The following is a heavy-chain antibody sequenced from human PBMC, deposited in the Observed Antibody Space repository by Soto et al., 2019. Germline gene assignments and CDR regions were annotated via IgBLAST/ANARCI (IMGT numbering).Heavy chain of an antibody. CDR2: INPNSGDT. J-gene: IGHJ4*02. CDR3: SRDGGVATNFDY. CDR1: GYTFTGHY. V-gene: IGHV1-2*02. Sequence: SVNVSCKASGYTFTGHYMHWVRQAPGQGLEWMGWINPNSGDTIYAQKFQGRVTMTRDTSISTSYMELSRLRSDDTAVYFFSRDGGVATNFDYWGQGTLVSLSS. D-gene: IGHD5-12*01.